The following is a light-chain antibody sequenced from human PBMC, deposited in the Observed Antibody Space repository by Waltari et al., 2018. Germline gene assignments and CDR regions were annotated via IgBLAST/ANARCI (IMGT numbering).Light chain of an antibody. J-gene: IGKJ5*01. Sequence: IVMTQSPATLSVYPGERATLSCRASQSVSANLAWYQQKPGQAPRLLIYGASTRATGIPDRFIGSGSGTEFTLTINSLQSEDFAVYYCQQYNNWPPITFGQGTRLEIK. CDR2: GAS. V-gene: IGKV3-15*01. CDR1: QSVSAN. CDR3: QQYNNWPPIT.